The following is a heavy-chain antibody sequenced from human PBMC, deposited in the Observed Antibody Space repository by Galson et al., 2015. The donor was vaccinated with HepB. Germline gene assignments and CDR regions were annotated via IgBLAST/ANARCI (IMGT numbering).Heavy chain of an antibody. CDR3: ARDIMEDSSHLDY. CDR2: IWYDGSNK. J-gene: IGHJ4*02. Sequence: SLRLSCAASGFTFSSYGMHWVRQAPGKGLEWVAVIWYDGSNKYYADSVKGRFTISRDNSKNTLYLQMNSLRAEDTAVYYCARDIMEDSSHLDYWGQGTLVTVSS. CDR1: GFTFSSYG. D-gene: IGHD6-6*01. V-gene: IGHV3-33*01.